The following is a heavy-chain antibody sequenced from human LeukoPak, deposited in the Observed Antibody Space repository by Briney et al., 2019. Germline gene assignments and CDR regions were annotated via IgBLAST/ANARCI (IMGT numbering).Heavy chain of an antibody. Sequence: GGSLRLSCAASGFTFSSYEMNWVRQTPREGLEWVSYISSSAGTTYYADSVKGRFTISRDNAKNSLYLQMNSLRAEDTAVYFCARQQQQLWYDWGQGTLVTVSS. CDR3: ARQQQQLWYD. CDR2: ISSSAGTT. D-gene: IGHD5-18*01. CDR1: GFTFSSYE. J-gene: IGHJ4*02. V-gene: IGHV3-48*03.